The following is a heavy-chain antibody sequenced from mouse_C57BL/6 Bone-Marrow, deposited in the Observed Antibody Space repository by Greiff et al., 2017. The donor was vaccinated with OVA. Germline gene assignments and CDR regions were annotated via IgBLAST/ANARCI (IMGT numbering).Heavy chain of an antibody. CDR1: GYTFTSYG. CDR3: ARRDSSGYNFAY. J-gene: IGHJ2*01. CDR2: IYPRSGNT. V-gene: IGHV1-81*01. D-gene: IGHD3-2*02. Sequence: VQLQQSGAELARPGASVKLSCKASGYTFTSYGISWVKQRTGQGLEWIGEIYPRSGNTYYNEKFKGKATLTADKSSSTAYMELLSLTSADSSVYFCARRDSSGYNFAYWGQGTTLTVSS.